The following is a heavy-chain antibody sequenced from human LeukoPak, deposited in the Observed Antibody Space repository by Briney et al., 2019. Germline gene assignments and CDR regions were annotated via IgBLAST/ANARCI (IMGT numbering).Heavy chain of an antibody. D-gene: IGHD3-22*01. CDR1: GFTFSSHA. CDR2: ISGSGGST. CDR3: AKSLDYDGGVLWALPHY. Sequence: GGSLRLSCAASGFTFSSHAMSWVRQAPGKGLEWVSSISGSGGSTYYADSVKGRFTISRDNSKNTLYLQMNSLRAEDTAVYYCAKSLDYDGGVLWALPHYWGQGTLVTASS. J-gene: IGHJ4*02. V-gene: IGHV3-23*01.